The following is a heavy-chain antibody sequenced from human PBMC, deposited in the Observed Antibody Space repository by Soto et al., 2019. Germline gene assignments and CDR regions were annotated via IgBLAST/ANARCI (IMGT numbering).Heavy chain of an antibody. CDR3: AKGIQLWPRGFDY. J-gene: IGHJ4*02. Sequence: GGSLRLSCAASGFTFSSYAMSWVRQVPGKGLEWVSAISGSGGSTYYADSVKGRFTISRDNSKNTLYLQMNSLRAEDTAVYYCAKGIQLWPRGFDYWGQGTLVTVSS. V-gene: IGHV3-23*01. CDR2: ISGSGGST. CDR1: GFTFSSYA. D-gene: IGHD5-18*01.